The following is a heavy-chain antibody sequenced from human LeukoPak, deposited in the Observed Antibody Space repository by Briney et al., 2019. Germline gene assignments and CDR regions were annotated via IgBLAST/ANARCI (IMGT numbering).Heavy chain of an antibody. Sequence: ASVKVSCKASGYTFTSYDINWVRQATGQGLEWMGWMNPNSGNTGYAQKFQGRVTMTRNTSISTAYMELSSLRSEDTAVYYCARDRYSYRAYDYWGQGTLVTVSS. D-gene: IGHD5-18*01. J-gene: IGHJ4*02. CDR3: ARDRYSYRAYDY. V-gene: IGHV1-8*01. CDR2: MNPNSGNT. CDR1: GYTFTSYD.